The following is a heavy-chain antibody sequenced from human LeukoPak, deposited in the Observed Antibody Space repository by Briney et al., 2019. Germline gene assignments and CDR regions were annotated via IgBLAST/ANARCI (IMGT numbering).Heavy chain of an antibody. J-gene: IGHJ6*02. V-gene: IGHV4-59*08. D-gene: IGHD4-11*01. Sequence: SETLSLTCTVSGGPISSYYWSWIRQPPGKGLEWIGYIYYSGSTNYNPSLKSRVTISVDTSKNQFSLKLSSVTAADTAVYYCARTTVDYGMDVWGQGTTVTVSS. CDR2: IYYSGST. CDR3: ARTTVDYGMDV. CDR1: GGPISSYY.